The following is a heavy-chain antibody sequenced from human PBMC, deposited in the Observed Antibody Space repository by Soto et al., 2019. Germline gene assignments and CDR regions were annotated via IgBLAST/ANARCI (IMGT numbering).Heavy chain of an antibody. Sequence: AGGSLRLSCAASGFTFSSYAMSWVRQAPGKGLEWVSAISGSGGSTYYADSVKGRFTISRDNSKSTLYLQMNSLRAEDTAVYYCAGEDIVVVPAARNYYYYYYGMDVWGQGTTVTVSS. J-gene: IGHJ6*02. CDR2: ISGSGGST. CDR3: AGEDIVVVPAARNYYYYYYGMDV. D-gene: IGHD2-2*01. CDR1: GFTFSSYA. V-gene: IGHV3-23*01.